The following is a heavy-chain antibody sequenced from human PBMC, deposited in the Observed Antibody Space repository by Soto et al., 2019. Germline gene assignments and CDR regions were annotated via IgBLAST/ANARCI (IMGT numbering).Heavy chain of an antibody. D-gene: IGHD6-13*01. CDR3: ASQQLAAPV. J-gene: IGHJ4*02. CDR2: ISFDGHDQ. CDR1: GFPFSNYG. V-gene: IGHV3-30*03. Sequence: QVQLVESGGGVVEPGRSLRLSCAASGFPFSNYGMHWVRQAPGKGLEWMAVISFDGHDQDYADSVKGRFTISRDNSKSTLYLQMNSLRAEDPGVYYWASQQLAAPVWGQGTLVTVSS.